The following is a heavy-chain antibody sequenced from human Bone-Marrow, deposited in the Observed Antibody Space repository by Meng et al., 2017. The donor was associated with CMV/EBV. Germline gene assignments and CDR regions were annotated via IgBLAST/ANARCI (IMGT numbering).Heavy chain of an antibody. CDR1: GGSFSGYY. V-gene: IGHV4-34*01. Sequence: SETLSLTCAVYGGSFSGYYWSWIRQPPGKGLEWIGEINHSGSTNYNPSLKSRVTISVDTSKNQFSLKLSSVTAADTAVYYCARRGVIGSSWYHYWGQGNLVNVDS. CDR2: INHSGST. J-gene: IGHJ4*02. CDR3: ARRGVIGSSWYHY. D-gene: IGHD6-13*01.